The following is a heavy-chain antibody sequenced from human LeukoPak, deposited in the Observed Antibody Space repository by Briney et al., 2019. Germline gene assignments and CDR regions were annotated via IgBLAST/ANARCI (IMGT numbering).Heavy chain of an antibody. CDR2: INPSGGST. D-gene: IGHD3-3*01. J-gene: IGHJ4*02. CDR1: GYTFTSYY. CDR3: ARSQPLALRFLEWLFFDY. Sequence: GASVKVSCKASGYTFTSYYMHWVRQAPGQGLEWMGIINPSGGSTSYAQKFQGRVTMTRDTSTSTVYMELSSLRSEDTAVYYCARSQPLALRFLEWLFFDYWGQGTLVTVAS. V-gene: IGHV1-46*01.